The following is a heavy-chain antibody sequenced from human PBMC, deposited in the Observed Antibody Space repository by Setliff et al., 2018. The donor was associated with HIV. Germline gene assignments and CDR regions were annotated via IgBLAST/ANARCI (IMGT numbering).Heavy chain of an antibody. CDR2: INPTGGST. CDR1: GYSFTNHY. CDR3: ASAGAWQRNALDI. Sequence: KVSCKPSGYSFTNHYMHWVRQAPGQGLEWMGVINPTGGSTRNTQEFLGRVAMTRDTSTSTVYMELSSLRSEDTAVYYCASAGAWQRNALDIWGQGTMVTVPS. J-gene: IGHJ3*02. D-gene: IGHD5-12*01. V-gene: IGHV1-46*01.